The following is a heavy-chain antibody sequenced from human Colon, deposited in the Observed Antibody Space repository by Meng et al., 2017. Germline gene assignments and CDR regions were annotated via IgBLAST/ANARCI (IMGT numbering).Heavy chain of an antibody. CDR2: IYHSGTT. Sequence: QLQGSGPGLVKPSETLSLTCTVSGGSISSDYWSWIRQPAGKGLEWIGHIYHSGTTNYNPSLKSRVTISVDTSKNQFSLTLSSVTAADTAVYYCARAPAVTRFFENWGQGTLVTVSS. J-gene: IGHJ4*02. CDR3: ARAPAVTRFFEN. CDR1: GGSISSDY. D-gene: IGHD4-17*01. V-gene: IGHV4-59*12.